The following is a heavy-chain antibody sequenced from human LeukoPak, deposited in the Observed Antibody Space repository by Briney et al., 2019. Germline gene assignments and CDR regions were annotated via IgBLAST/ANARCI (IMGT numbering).Heavy chain of an antibody. Sequence: RSETLSLTCTVSGGSISSYYWSWIRQPPGKGLEWIGYIYYSGSTNYNPSLKSRVTISVDTSKNQFSLKLSSVTAADTAVYYCASRGPYYDSSGPGWFDPWGQGTLVTVSS. J-gene: IGHJ5*02. CDR2: IYYSGST. CDR3: ASRGPYYDSSGPGWFDP. V-gene: IGHV4-59*01. CDR1: GGSISSYY. D-gene: IGHD3-22*01.